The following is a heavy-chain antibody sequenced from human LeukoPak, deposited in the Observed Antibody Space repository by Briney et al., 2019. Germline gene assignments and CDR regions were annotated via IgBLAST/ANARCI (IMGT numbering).Heavy chain of an antibody. V-gene: IGHV3-30*02. CDR3: AKDGNRIAVAGTFDY. J-gene: IGHJ4*02. CDR2: IQYGGSNK. CDR1: GFTFSSYG. Sequence: GGSLRLSCVASGFTFSSYGMHWVRQAPGKGLEWVTFIQYGGSNKYYADSVKGRFTISRDNSKNTLYLQMNSLRAEDTAVYYCAKDGNRIAVAGTFDYWGQGTLVTVSS. D-gene: IGHD6-19*01.